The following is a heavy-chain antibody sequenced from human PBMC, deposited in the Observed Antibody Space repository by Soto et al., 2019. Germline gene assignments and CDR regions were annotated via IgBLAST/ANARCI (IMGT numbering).Heavy chain of an antibody. Sequence: SETLSLTCTVSGGSISSSRYFWGWIRQPPGKGLEWIGNIHYRGSTYYNASLKSRVTISVDMSKNQFSLKLSSVTAADSAVYSCARGIGYYFDSWGQGTLVTVSS. J-gene: IGHJ4*02. CDR2: IHYRGST. V-gene: IGHV4-39*01. D-gene: IGHD5-12*01. CDR3: ARGIGYYFDS. CDR1: GGSISSSRYF.